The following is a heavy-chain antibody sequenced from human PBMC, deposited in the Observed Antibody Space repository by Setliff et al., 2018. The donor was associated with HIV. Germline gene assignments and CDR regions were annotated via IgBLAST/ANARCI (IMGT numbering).Heavy chain of an antibody. Sequence: GESLTISCKGSGYTFPHAWIGWVRQMPGKGLEWMGIIYLSDSDTRYSRSFQGQVTISVDQSITTAYLQWSSLKASDTAMYYCATSPGTYSDSSASYFDYWGQGTLVTVSS. CDR2: IYLSDSDT. CDR3: ATSPGTYSDSSASYFDY. J-gene: IGHJ4*02. V-gene: IGHV5-51*01. CDR1: GYTFPHAW. D-gene: IGHD6-6*01.